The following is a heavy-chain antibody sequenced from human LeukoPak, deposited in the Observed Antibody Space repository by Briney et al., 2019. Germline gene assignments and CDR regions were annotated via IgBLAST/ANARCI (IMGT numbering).Heavy chain of an antibody. CDR2: ISGSGGST. V-gene: IGHV3-23*01. CDR3: ARVMVRGVHPPYYFDY. Sequence: GGSLRLSCAASGFTFSSYAMSWVRQAPGKGLEWVSAISGSGGSTYYADSVKGRFTISRDNAKNSLYLQMNSLRAEDTAVYYCARVMVRGVHPPYYFDYWGQGTLVTVSS. J-gene: IGHJ4*02. CDR1: GFTFSSYA. D-gene: IGHD3-10*01.